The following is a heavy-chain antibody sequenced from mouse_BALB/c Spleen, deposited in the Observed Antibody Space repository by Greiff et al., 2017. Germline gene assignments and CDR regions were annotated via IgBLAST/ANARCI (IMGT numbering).Heavy chain of an antibody. Sequence: QVQLKQSGAELARPGASVKLSCTASGYTFTSYWMQWVKQRPGQGLEWIGAIYPGDGDTRYTQKFKGKATLTADKSSSTAYMQLSSLASEDSAVYYCARSGTDYWGQGTTLTVSS. J-gene: IGHJ2*01. CDR3: ARSGTDY. CDR2: IYPGDGDT. CDR1: GYTFTSYW. D-gene: IGHD4-1*01. V-gene: IGHV1-87*01.